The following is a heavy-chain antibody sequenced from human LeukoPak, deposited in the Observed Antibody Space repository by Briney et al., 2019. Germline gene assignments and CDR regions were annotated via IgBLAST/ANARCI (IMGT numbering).Heavy chain of an antibody. CDR1: GFTFDDYA. D-gene: IGHD6-6*01. CDR2: ISWNSGSI. Sequence: PGGSLRLSCAASGFTFDDYAVHWVRQAPGKGLEWVSGISWNSGSIGYADSVKGRFTISRDNAKNSLYLQMNSLRAEDTALYYCVKDSTSSIAARWGFDYWGQGTLVTVSS. J-gene: IGHJ4*02. V-gene: IGHV3-9*01. CDR3: VKDSTSSIAARWGFDY.